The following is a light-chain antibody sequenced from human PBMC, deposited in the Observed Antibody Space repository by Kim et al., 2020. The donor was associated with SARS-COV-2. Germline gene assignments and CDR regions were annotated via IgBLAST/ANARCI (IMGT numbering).Light chain of an antibody. J-gene: IGKJ4*01. CDR2: GAS. CDR1: QDIGNF. CDR3: QQYDTFPLT. V-gene: IGKV1-16*01. Sequence: ASIGDRVTVTCRASQDIGNFLAWFQQRPGQAPKSLIYGASTLQSGVPSRFSGGGSGTEFTLTISRLQPEDFATYYCQQYDTFPLTFGGRTKVDIK.